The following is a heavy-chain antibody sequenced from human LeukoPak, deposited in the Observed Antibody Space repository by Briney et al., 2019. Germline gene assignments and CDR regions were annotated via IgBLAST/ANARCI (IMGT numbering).Heavy chain of an antibody. V-gene: IGHV3-48*01. D-gene: IGHD6-19*01. J-gene: IGHJ4*02. CDR3: ARMKGSSGWYGTSEDY. CDR2: ISSISSTI. CDR1: GFTFSTYS. Sequence: GGSLRLSCAASGFTFSTYSMNWVRQAPGKGLEWVSYISSISSTIHYADSVKGRYTISRDNSKNTLYLRMNSLRADDTAVDYCARMKGSSGWYGTSEDYWGQGALVTVSS.